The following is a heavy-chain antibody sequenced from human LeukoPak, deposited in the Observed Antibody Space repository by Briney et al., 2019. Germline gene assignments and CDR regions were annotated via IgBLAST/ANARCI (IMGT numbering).Heavy chain of an antibody. CDR1: GFTFSSYG. V-gene: IGHV3-30*02. J-gene: IGHJ6*03. Sequence: PGGSLRLSCAASGFTFSSYGMHWVRQAPGKGLEWVAFIRYDGSNKYYADSVKGRFTISRDNSKNTLYLQMNSLRAEDTAVYYCANDGVEVRGVIITWTDYYYYYYMDVWGKGTTVTISS. CDR2: IRYDGSNK. D-gene: IGHD3-10*01. CDR3: ANDGVEVRGVIITWTDYYYYYYMDV.